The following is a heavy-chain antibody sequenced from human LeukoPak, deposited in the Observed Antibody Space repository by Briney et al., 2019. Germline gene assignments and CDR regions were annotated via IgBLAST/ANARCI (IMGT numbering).Heavy chain of an antibody. J-gene: IGHJ3*02. Sequence: PGGSLRLSCAAPGFTFDEYAMNWVRHAPGKGLEWVSLISGDGGVTYYADSVKGRFTISRDNSKNSVYLQMNSLRPEDTALYYCAKSVSPPDASDIWGQGTMVTVSS. CDR1: GFTFDEYA. CDR3: AKSVSPPDASDI. CDR2: ISGDGGVT. V-gene: IGHV3-43*02.